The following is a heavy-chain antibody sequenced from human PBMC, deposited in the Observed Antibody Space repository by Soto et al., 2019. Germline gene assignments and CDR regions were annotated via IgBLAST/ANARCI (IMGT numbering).Heavy chain of an antibody. D-gene: IGHD3-22*01. Sequence: QVQLVESGGGVVQPGRSLRLSCAASGLTFSSYGMHWVRQAPGRGLEWVAGISYDGRNKYYVDSVKGRFTISRDNSKNTLDLQKNSLRVEDTAVFYCAQDTYYHDTSGYYTFDYWGQGALVTVSS. V-gene: IGHV3-30*18. CDR2: ISYDGRNK. J-gene: IGHJ4*02. CDR3: AQDTYYHDTSGYYTFDY. CDR1: GLTFSSYG.